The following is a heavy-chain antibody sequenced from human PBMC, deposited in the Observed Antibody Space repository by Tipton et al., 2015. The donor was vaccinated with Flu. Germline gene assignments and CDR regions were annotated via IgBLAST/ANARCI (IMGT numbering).Heavy chain of an antibody. CDR2: IWYDRSRI. Sequence: SGFTFSTNGMHWVRQAPGKGLEWVAVIWYDRSRIYYADSVKGRFTISRDDSKNTLYLQMNGLRAEDTAVYYCAKDFVVSGSIDSWGQGTLVTVSS. CDR3: AKDFVVSGSIDS. V-gene: IGHV3-33*06. D-gene: IGHD2-15*01. J-gene: IGHJ4*02. CDR1: GFTFSTNG.